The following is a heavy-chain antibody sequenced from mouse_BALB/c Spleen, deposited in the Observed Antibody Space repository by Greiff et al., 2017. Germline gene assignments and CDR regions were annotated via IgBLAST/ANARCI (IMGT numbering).Heavy chain of an antibody. V-gene: IGHV5-17*02. J-gene: IGHJ4*01. CDR3: ARAGYYAMDY. Sequence: EVKLMESGGGLVQPGGSRKLSCAASGFTFSSFGMHWVRQAPEKGLEWVAYISSGSSTIYYADTVKGRFTISRDNPKNTLFLQMTSLRSEDTAMYYCARAGYYAMDYWGQGTSVTVSS. CDR1: GFTFSSFG. CDR2: ISSGSSTI.